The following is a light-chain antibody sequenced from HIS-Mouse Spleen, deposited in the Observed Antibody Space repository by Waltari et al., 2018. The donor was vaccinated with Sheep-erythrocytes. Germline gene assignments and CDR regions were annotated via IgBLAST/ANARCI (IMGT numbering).Light chain of an antibody. CDR1: QSVSRSY. V-gene: IGKV3-20*01. CDR2: GAS. Sequence: EIVLTPSPGTLSLSPGERTTLPCRASQSVSRSYLAWYQQKPGQAPRLLIYGASSRATGIPDRFSGSGSGTDFTLTISRLEPEDFAVYYCQQYGSSLRTFGQGTKVEIK. J-gene: IGKJ1*01. CDR3: QQYGSSLRT.